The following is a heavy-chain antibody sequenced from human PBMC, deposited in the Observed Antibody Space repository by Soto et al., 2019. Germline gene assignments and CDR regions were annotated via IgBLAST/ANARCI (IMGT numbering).Heavy chain of an antibody. CDR2: IYPGDSDT. Sequence: LGESLKISCKGSGYSFTSYWIGWVRQMPGKGLEWMGIIYPGDSDTRYSPSFQGQVTISADKSISTAYLQWSSLKASDTAMYYCARHLTLYRTDYDILTGYSENTWARESHVDYWGQGTLVTVSS. D-gene: IGHD3-9*01. CDR1: GYSFTSYW. V-gene: IGHV5-51*01. J-gene: IGHJ4*02. CDR3: ARHLTLYRTDYDILTGYSENTWARESHVDY.